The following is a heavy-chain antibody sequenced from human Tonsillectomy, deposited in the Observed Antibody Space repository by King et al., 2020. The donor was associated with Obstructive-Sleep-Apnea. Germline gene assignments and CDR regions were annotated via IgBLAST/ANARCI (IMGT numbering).Heavy chain of an antibody. D-gene: IGHD3-22*01. CDR1: GFTVSSNY. J-gene: IGHJ4*02. CDR3: ARGSGNYYDSSGYYYPFDY. Sequence: VQLVESGEGLVQAGGSLRLSCTASGFTVSSNYMSWVRQAPGKGLEGVSVIYSGGSTYYADSVKGRFTISRHNSKNTVYLQMNSLRTEDTAVYFCARGSGNYYDSSGYYYPFDYWGQGTLVTVSS. CDR2: IYSGGST. V-gene: IGHV3-53*04.